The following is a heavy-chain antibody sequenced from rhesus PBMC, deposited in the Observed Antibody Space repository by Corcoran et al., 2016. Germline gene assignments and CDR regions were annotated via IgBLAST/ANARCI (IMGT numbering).Heavy chain of an antibody. D-gene: IGHD3-3*01. Sequence: QVQLQESGPGVVKPSETLSLTCAVSGGSISGGYDWSWIRQHPEKGREWIGYIYGSSGSTNYNPSLKNRVAISKDASKNEFSLNLSSVTAADTAVYYCASAPPYNFWTGFPDYWGQGVLVTVSS. J-gene: IGHJ4*01. CDR2: IYGSSGST. CDR3: ASAPPYNFWTGFPDY. V-gene: IGHV4-76*01. CDR1: GGSISGGYD.